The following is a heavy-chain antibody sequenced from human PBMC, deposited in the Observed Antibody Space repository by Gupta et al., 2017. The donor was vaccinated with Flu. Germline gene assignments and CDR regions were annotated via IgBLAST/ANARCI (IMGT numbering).Heavy chain of an antibody. CDR1: GFTFSDCH. V-gene: IGHV3-48*02. D-gene: IGHD3-10*02. CDR2: IGSVVIT. J-gene: IGHJ4*02. CDR3: VSDVTCAYVL. Sequence: EAQLVGSGGGLVQPGGSLRLSCVPSGFTFSDCHRNWIGQAPGKGVEWISYIGSVVITYDEDSVSGRFTISRDDAKDALFLQMNSLRDEDAALYYGVSDVTCAYVLWGQGTPVTVSS.